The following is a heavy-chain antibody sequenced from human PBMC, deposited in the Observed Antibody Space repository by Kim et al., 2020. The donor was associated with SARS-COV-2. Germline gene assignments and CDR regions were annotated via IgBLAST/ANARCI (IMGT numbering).Heavy chain of an antibody. D-gene: IGHD5-18*01. V-gene: IGHV3-48*02. CDR2: ISSSSSTI. CDR3: ARCPTAMVTIWYFDL. Sequence: GGSLRLSCAASGFTFSSYSMNWVRQAPGKGLEWVSYISSSSSTIYYADSVKGRFTISRDNAKNSLYLQMNSLRDEDTAVYYCARCPTAMVTIWYFDLWGRGTLVTVSS. J-gene: IGHJ2*01. CDR1: GFTFSSYS.